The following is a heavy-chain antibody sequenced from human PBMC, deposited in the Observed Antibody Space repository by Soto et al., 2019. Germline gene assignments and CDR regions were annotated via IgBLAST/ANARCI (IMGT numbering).Heavy chain of an antibody. CDR3: ARLLLYYDILTGYYRTLNWYFDL. V-gene: IGHV4-34*01. Sequence: SETLSLTCAVYGGSFSGYYWSWIRQPPGKGLEWIGEINHSGSTNYNPSLKSRVTISVDTSKNQFSLKLSSVTAADTAVYYCARLLLYYDILTGYYRTLNWYFDLWGRGTLVTVSS. J-gene: IGHJ2*01. CDR1: GGSFSGYY. D-gene: IGHD3-9*01. CDR2: INHSGST.